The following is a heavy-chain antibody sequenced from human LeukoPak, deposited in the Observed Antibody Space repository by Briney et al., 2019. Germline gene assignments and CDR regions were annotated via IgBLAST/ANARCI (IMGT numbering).Heavy chain of an antibody. J-gene: IGHJ5*02. D-gene: IGHD6-19*01. CDR3: ASLRRGWYNWFDP. CDR2: ISGSGGST. Sequence: GGSLRLSCAASGFTFSSYAMSWVRQAPGKGLEWVSAISGSGGSTYYADSVKGRFIISRDNSKNTLYLQMNSLRAEDTAVYYCASLRRGWYNWFDPWGQGTLVTVSS. CDR1: GFTFSSYA. V-gene: IGHV3-23*01.